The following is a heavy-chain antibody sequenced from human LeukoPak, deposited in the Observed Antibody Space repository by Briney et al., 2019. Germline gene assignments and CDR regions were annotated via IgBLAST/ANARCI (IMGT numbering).Heavy chain of an antibody. CDR2: IYYSGRT. J-gene: IGHJ4*02. V-gene: IGHV4-39*07. CDR1: GGSISSSSYY. D-gene: IGHD6-13*01. Sequence: SETLSLTCSVSGGSISSSSYYWDWIRQPPGKGLEWIGNIYYSGRTNFNPSLKSRVTISVDTSKNQFSLKLSSVTAEDTAVYYCARDAAAAGLIDYWGQGTLVTVSS. CDR3: ARDAAAAGLIDY.